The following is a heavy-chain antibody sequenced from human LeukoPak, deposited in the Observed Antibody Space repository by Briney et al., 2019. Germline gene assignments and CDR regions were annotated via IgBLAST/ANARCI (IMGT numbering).Heavy chain of an antibody. J-gene: IGHJ6*03. CDR1: GFTFSTYA. V-gene: IGHV3-23*01. CDR3: AKSRIAKYYYYMDV. D-gene: IGHD6-13*01. CDR2: ISDSGGST. Sequence: GRSLRLSCAASGFTFSTYAMSWVRQAPGKRLEWVSAISDSGGSTYYADSVKGRFTISRDNSKNTLYLQMNSLRAEDTAVYYCAKSRIAKYYYYMDVWGKGTTVTVSS.